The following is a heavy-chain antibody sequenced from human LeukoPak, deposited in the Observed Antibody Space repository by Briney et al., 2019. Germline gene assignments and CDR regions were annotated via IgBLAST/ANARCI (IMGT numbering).Heavy chain of an antibody. CDR1: GYTFTGYY. J-gene: IGHJ5*02. Sequence: ASVKVSCKASGYTFTGYYMHWVRQAPGQGLEWMGWINPNSGGTNYAQKFQGRVTMTRDTSISTAYMELGRLRSDDTAVYYCARALAFGVATTLNWFDPWGQGTLVTVSS. D-gene: IGHD5-12*01. CDR2: INPNSGGT. V-gene: IGHV1-2*02. CDR3: ARALAFGVATTLNWFDP.